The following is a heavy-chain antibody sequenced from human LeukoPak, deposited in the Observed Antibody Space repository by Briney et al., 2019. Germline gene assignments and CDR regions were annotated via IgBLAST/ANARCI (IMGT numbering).Heavy chain of an antibody. Sequence: PSETLSLTCSVSNGSISRYYWNWIRQSPGKGLEWIGFVHSSGTTSFNPSLESRVTISLDTSRSQFSLKLRSVTTADTAVYYCARSPGFVDTSTGEWFDPWGPGALVIVSS. D-gene: IGHD7-27*01. V-gene: IGHV4-59*13. CDR1: NGSISRYY. J-gene: IGHJ5*02. CDR3: ARSPGFVDTSTGEWFDP. CDR2: VHSSGTT.